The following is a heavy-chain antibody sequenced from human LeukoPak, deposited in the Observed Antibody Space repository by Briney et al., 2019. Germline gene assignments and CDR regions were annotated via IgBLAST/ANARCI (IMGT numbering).Heavy chain of an antibody. CDR2: ISSNGGST. J-gene: IGHJ3*02. V-gene: IGHV3-64D*06. D-gene: IGHD2-2*01. CDR3: AREDGCSSTSCYEAFDI. Sequence: GGSLRLSCSASGFTFSSYAMHWVRQAPGKGLEYFSAISSNGGSTYYADSVKGRFTISRDNSKNTLYLQMSSLRAEDTAVYYCAREDGCSSTSCYEAFDIWGQGTMVTVSS. CDR1: GFTFSSYA.